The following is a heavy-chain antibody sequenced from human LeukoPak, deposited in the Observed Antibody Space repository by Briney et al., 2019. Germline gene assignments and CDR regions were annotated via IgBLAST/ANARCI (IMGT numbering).Heavy chain of an antibody. CDR1: GFTFRSYG. V-gene: IGHV3-21*01. CDR2: IDPSSTYI. D-gene: IGHD2-2*01. Sequence: GGSLRLSCAASGFTFRSYGMNWVRQAPGKGLEWVSAIDPSSTYIYYADSVKGRFTISRDNAENSLYLQMNSLRVEDTAVYYCARAPTVLVGYCSSSSCQADYWGQGTLVTVSS. J-gene: IGHJ4*02. CDR3: ARAPTVLVGYCSSSSCQADY.